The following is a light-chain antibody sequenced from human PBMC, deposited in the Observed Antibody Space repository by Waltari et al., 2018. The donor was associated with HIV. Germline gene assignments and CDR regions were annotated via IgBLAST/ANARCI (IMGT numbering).Light chain of an antibody. CDR2: KAS. V-gene: IGKV1-5*03. J-gene: IGKJ1*01. CDR1: QNIRNW. CDR3: QQYDSYPWT. Sequence: DIQLTQSPYTLSASVGDGVTISCRASQNIRNWLAWYQQKPGKAPKLLIYKASSLESGVPSRFSGSGSGTEFTLTLSSLQPEDFATYYCQQYDSYPWTFGPGTKVEIK.